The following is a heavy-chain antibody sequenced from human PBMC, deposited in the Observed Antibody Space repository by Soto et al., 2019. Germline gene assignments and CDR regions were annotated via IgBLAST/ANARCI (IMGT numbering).Heavy chain of an antibody. Sequence: GGSLRLSCAASGFTLSSYAMSWARQAPGKGLEWVSAISGSGGSTYYADSVKGRFTISRDNSKNTLYLQMSSLRAEDTAVYYCATPPPLYDFWSGYYVDYWGQGTLVTVSS. CDR2: ISGSGGST. D-gene: IGHD3-3*01. CDR3: ATPPPLYDFWSGYYVDY. V-gene: IGHV3-23*01. J-gene: IGHJ4*02. CDR1: GFTLSSYA.